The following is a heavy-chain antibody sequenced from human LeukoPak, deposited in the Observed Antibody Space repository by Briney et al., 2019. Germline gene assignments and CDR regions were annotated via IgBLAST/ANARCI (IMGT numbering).Heavy chain of an antibody. J-gene: IGHJ4*02. Sequence: DSVMGRFTISRTSAKISLYLQMNSLRSEDTAVYYCATDLELWWSPLDYWGQGTLVTVSS. V-gene: IGHV3-21*04. D-gene: IGHD2-21*01. CDR3: ATDLELWWSPLDY.